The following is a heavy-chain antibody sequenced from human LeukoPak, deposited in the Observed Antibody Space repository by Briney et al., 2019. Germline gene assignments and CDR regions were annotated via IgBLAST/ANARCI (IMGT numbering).Heavy chain of an antibody. J-gene: IGHJ4*02. CDR2: INHSGST. CDR3: ARVDYDILTGYLGFDY. Sequence: SETLSLTCAVYGGSFSGYYWSWIRQPPGKGLEWIGEINHSGSTNYNPSLKSRVTISVDTSKNQFSLKLSSVTAADTAVYYCARVDYDILTGYLGFDYWGQGTLVTVSS. CDR1: GGSFSGYY. D-gene: IGHD3-9*01. V-gene: IGHV4-34*01.